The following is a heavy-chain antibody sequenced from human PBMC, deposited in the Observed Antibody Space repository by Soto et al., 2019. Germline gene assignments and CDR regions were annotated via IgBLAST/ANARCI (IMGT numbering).Heavy chain of an antibody. J-gene: IGHJ4*02. CDR3: AKGTCGGDCFTLDY. D-gene: IGHD2-21*02. CDR2: ISWDGGST. V-gene: IGHV3-43*01. Sequence: GGSLRLSCLASGFTFDDYTMHWVRQAPGKGLEWVSLISWDGGSTYYADSVKGRFTISRDNSKNSLYLQMNSLRTEDTALYYCAKGTCGGDCFTLDYWGQGTLVTVSS. CDR1: GFTFDDYT.